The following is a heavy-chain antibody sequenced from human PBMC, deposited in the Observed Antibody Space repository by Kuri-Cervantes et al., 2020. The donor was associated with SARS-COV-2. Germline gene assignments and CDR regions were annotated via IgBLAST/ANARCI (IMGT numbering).Heavy chain of an antibody. Sequence: GESLKISCAASGFTFSSYAMSWVRQAPGKGLEWVSAISGSGGSTYCADSVKGRFTISRDNSKNTLYLQMNSLRAEDTAVYYCAKVKLERFLDAFDIWGQGTMVTVSS. CDR1: GFTFSSYA. V-gene: IGHV3-23*01. D-gene: IGHD1-1*01. CDR3: AKVKLERFLDAFDI. CDR2: ISGSGGST. J-gene: IGHJ3*02.